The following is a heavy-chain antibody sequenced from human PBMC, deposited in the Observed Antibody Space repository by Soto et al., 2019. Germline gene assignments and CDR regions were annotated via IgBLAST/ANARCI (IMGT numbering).Heavy chain of an antibody. V-gene: IGHV3-48*03. CDR1: GLTFSSYE. D-gene: IGHD2-15*01. CDR3: ARPTNCSGGSCYSIYYYYGMDV. CDR2: ISSSGSTI. Sequence: GGSLRLSCAASGLTFSSYEMNWVRQAPGKGLEWVSYISSSGSTIYYADSVKGRFTISRDNAKNSLYLQMNSLRAEDTAVYYCARPTNCSGGSCYSIYYYYGMDVWGQGTTVTVSS. J-gene: IGHJ6*02.